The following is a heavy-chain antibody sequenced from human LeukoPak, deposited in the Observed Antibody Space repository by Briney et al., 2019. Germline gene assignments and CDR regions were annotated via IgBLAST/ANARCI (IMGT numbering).Heavy chain of an antibody. Sequence: ASVKVSCKASGYTFTTYAISWVRQAPGQGLEWMGWISAYNGKTNYAQKFQGRVTMTRNTSISTAYMELSSLRSEDTAVYYCARVGESFGYWGQGTLVTVSS. D-gene: IGHD3-16*01. CDR3: ARVGESFGY. CDR2: ISAYNGKT. J-gene: IGHJ4*02. V-gene: IGHV1-18*01. CDR1: GYTFTTYA.